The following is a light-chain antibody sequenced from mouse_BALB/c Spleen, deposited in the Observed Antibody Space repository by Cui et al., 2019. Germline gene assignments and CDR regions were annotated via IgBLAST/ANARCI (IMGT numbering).Light chain of an antibody. Sequence: QIVLTHSQAIMSATLGEEVTLTCSASSTVSYMHWYQQKSGTSPKLLIYSTANLASGVPSRFSGSGSGTFYSLTVSSVEAEDAADYYCHQWSSYPWTFGGVTKLEIK. J-gene: IGKJ1*01. V-gene: IGKV4-80*01. CDR3: HQWSSYPWT. CDR2: STA. CDR1: STVSY.